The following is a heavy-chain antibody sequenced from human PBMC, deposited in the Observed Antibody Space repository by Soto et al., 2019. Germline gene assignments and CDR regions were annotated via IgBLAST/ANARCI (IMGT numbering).Heavy chain of an antibody. D-gene: IGHD4-4*01. Sequence: SETLSLTCTVSGGSISSSSYYWGWIRQPPGKGLEWIGSIYYSGSTYYNPSLKSRVTISVDTSKNQFSLKLSSVTAADTAVYYCASGAFYYSTTYYYGMDVWGQGTTVTVSS. CDR2: IYYSGST. CDR1: GGSISSSSYY. V-gene: IGHV4-39*01. CDR3: ASGAFYYSTTYYYGMDV. J-gene: IGHJ6*02.